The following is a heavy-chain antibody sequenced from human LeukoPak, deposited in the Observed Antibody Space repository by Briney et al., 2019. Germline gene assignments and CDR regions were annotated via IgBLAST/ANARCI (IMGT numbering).Heavy chain of an antibody. CDR3: ARQGPSGHYDFWSGYYWYYFDY. Sequence: PSETLSLTCTVSGGSISSSSYYWGWIRQPPGKGLEWIGSIYYSGSTYYNPSLKSRVTISVDTSKNQFSLKLSSVTAADTAVYYCARQGPSGHYDFWSGYYWYYFDYWGQGTPVTVSS. J-gene: IGHJ4*02. CDR1: GGSISSSSYY. CDR2: IYYSGST. D-gene: IGHD3-3*01. V-gene: IGHV4-39*01.